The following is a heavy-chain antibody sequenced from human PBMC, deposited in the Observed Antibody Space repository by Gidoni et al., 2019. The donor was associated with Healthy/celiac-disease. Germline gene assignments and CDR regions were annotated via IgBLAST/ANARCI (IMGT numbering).Heavy chain of an antibody. CDR1: GFPFSNAW. D-gene: IGHD6-19*01. J-gene: IGHJ4*02. CDR2: IKSKTDGGTT. V-gene: IGHV3-15*01. CDR3: TTEYRSGWCFDY. Sequence: EVQLVESGGGLVKRGGSVRLSCEASGFPFSNAWRSWDRQAAGRGLEWVGRIKSKTDGGTTDYASPVKGRFTISRDDSKNTLYLQMNSLKTEDTAVYYCTTEYRSGWCFDYWGQGTLVTVSS.